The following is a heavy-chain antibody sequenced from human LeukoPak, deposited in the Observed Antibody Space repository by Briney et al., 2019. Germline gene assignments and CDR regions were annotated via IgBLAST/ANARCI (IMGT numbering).Heavy chain of an antibody. V-gene: IGHV4-34*01. J-gene: IGHJ4*02. D-gene: IGHD6-6*01. CDR3: ARGPYSSSSYYFDY. CDR2: INHSGST. CDR1: GGSFSGYY. Sequence: SETLSLTCAVYGGSFSGYYWSWIRQPPGKGLEWIGEINHSGSTNYNPSLKSRVTISVDTSKNQFSLKLSSVTAADTAVYYCARGPYSSSSYYFDYWGQGTLVTVSS.